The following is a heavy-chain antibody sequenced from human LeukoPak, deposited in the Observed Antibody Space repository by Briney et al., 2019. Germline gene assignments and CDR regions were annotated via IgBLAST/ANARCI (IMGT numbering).Heavy chain of an antibody. CDR1: GFTFSSYS. J-gene: IGHJ4*02. V-gene: IGHV3-21*01. CDR3: ARAVELSGSYFDY. D-gene: IGHD1-26*01. CDR2: IRSRSSSI. Sequence: GGSLRLSCAASGFTFSSYSMNWVRQAPGKGLEWVSSIRSRSSSIYYADSVKGRFTISRDNSKNTLYLQMNSLRAEDTAVYYCARAVELSGSYFDYWGQGTLVTVSS.